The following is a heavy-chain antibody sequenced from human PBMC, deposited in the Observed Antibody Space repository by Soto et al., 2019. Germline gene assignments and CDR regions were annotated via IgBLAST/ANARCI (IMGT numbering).Heavy chain of an antibody. J-gene: IGHJ5*02. V-gene: IGHV4-31*02. CDR1: GAALNSRNYY. CDR3: ARLRIATNNYKWFDP. CDR2: IYVTGAV. D-gene: IGHD2-21*01. Sequence: SETLSLTCSVSGAALNSRNYYWSWIRKVPGKGLEWIGHIYVTGAVDYNPSLRDRITISQDTSERQFSLNLRLVTAADTAVYYCARLRIATNNYKWFDPWGQGTLVTVSS.